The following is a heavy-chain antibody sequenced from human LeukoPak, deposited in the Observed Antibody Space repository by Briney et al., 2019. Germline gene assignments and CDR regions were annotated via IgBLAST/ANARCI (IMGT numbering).Heavy chain of an antibody. CDR1: GFIFSSYS. D-gene: IGHD2-2*01. CDR3: ARDGPPRYCSSTNCHAFDY. J-gene: IGHJ4*02. CDR2: ISSSNSTI. V-gene: IGHV3-48*01. Sequence: GGSLRLSCAASGFIFSSYSMNWVRQAPGKGLEWVSYISSSNSTISYADSVKGRFTISRDNAKNSLYLQMNSLRVEDTAVYYCARDGPPRYCSSTNCHAFDYWGQGTLVTVSS.